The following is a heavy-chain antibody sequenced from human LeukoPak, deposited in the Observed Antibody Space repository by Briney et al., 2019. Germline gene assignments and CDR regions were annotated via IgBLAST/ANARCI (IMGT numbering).Heavy chain of an antibody. J-gene: IGHJ4*02. V-gene: IGHV3-23*01. CDR2: ISGSGGST. Sequence: GGSLRLSCAASGFTFSSYAMSWVRQAPGKGLEWVSAISGSGGSTYYADSVKGRFTISRDNSKNTLYLQMNSLRAEDTAVYYCAKGPLVRYAGSYFFDYWGQGTLSPSPQ. CDR1: GFTFSSYA. CDR3: AKGPLVRYAGSYFFDY. D-gene: IGHD3-10*02.